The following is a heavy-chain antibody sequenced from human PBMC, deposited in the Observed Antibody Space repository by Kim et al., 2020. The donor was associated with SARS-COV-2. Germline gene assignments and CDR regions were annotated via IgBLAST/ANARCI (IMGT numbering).Heavy chain of an antibody. CDR1: GFSDSDFG. Sequence: GGYLRLSCAASGFSDSDFGMHWVRQAPGKGLEWVAVIRHDGSNTYSADSVKGRFTISRDNSKNTLFLQMNSLRVEDTAVYYCVKGWGTLTDWGQGTLVTVSS. CDR2: IRHDGSNT. V-gene: IGHV3-30*18. CDR3: VKGWGTLTD. D-gene: IGHD3-16*01. J-gene: IGHJ4*02.